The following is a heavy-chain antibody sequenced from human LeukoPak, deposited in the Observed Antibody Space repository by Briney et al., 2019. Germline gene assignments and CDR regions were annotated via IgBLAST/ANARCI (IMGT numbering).Heavy chain of an antibody. Sequence: PGESLKISCKGSGYSFATYWIGWVRQMPGKGLEWMGIIYPSDSDTRYSPSFQGQVTISADKSISTAYLQWSSLKASDTAMYYCARQGSSSSWDFDYWGQGTLVTVSS. V-gene: IGHV5-51*01. J-gene: IGHJ4*02. CDR1: GYSFATYW. CDR2: IYPSDSDT. D-gene: IGHD6-6*01. CDR3: ARQGSSSSWDFDY.